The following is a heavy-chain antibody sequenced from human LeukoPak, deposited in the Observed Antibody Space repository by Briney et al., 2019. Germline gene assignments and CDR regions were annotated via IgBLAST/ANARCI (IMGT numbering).Heavy chain of an antibody. V-gene: IGHV6-1*01. D-gene: IGHD3-10*01. CDR2: TYYRSKWYN. CDR1: GDSVSSNSAA. J-gene: IGHJ4*02. Sequence: SQTLSLTCAISGDSVSSNSAAWNWIRQSPSRGLEWLVRTYYRSKWYNDYAVSVKSRITINPDTSKNQFSLQLNSVTPEDTAVYYCAREGLLWFGEFPYYFDYWGQGTLVTVSS. CDR3: AREGLLWFGEFPYYFDY.